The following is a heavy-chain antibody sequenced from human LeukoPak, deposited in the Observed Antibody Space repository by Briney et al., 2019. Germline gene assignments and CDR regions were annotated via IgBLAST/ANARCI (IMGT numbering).Heavy chain of an antibody. CDR2: IYYSGST. V-gene: IGHV4-59*01. CDR1: GGSISSYY. J-gene: IGHJ5*02. D-gene: IGHD6-19*01. CDR3: ARDRHSSGWPNWFDP. Sequence: SETLSLSCTVSGGSISSYYWSWIRQPAGKGLEWIGYIYYSGSTNYNPSLKSRVTISVDTSKNQFSLKLSSVTAADTAVYYCARDRHSSGWPNWFDPWGQGTLVTVSS.